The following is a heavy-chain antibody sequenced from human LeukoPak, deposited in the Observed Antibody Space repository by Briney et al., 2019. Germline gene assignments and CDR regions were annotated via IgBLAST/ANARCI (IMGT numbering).Heavy chain of an antibody. Sequence: GGSLRLSCAASGFTFSSYAMHWVRQAPGKGLEWVAVISYDGSNKYYADSVKGRFTISRDNSKITLYLQMNSLRAEDTAVYYCARDEVAWYYGSGSFDYWGQGTLVTVSS. CDR2: ISYDGSNK. J-gene: IGHJ4*02. CDR3: ARDEVAWYYGSGSFDY. CDR1: GFTFSSYA. D-gene: IGHD3-10*01. V-gene: IGHV3-30*04.